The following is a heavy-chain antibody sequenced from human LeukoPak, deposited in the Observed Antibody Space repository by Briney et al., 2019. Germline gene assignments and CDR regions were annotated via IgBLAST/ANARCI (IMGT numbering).Heavy chain of an antibody. D-gene: IGHD3-22*01. Sequence: SETLFLTCTVSGGSISSYYWSWIRQPPGKGLEWIGYIYYSGSTNYNPSLKSRVTISVDTSKNQFSLKLSSVTAADTAVYYCARGHSYYYDSSGYYGWFDPWGQGTLVTVSS. J-gene: IGHJ5*02. CDR3: ARGHSYYYDSSGYYGWFDP. V-gene: IGHV4-59*08. CDR2: IYYSGST. CDR1: GGSISSYY.